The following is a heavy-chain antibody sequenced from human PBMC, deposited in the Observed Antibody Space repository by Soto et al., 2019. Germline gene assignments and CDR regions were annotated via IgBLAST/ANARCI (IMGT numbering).Heavy chain of an antibody. CDR3: AHRILRTVFGLVTTTAIYFDF. D-gene: IGHD3-3*01. J-gene: IGHJ4*02. CDR2: IYWDDDK. CDR1: GFSLTTSGVG. V-gene: IGHV2-5*02. Sequence: QITLNESGPTVVKPAETLTLTCTFSGFSLTTSGVGVGWIRQSPGKAPEWLALIYWDDDKRYSTSLKSRLTITKDTSKNQVVPTMASVDPPDTATYYCAHRILRTVFGLVTTTAIYFDFWGQGTPVVVSS.